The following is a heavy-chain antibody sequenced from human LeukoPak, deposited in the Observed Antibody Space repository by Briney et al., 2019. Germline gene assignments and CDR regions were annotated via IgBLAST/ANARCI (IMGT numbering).Heavy chain of an antibody. CDR1: GGTFSSYA. V-gene: IGHV1-46*01. CDR2: INPSGGST. D-gene: IGHD3-3*01. CDR3: ARYDFWSGYSDY. Sequence: ASVKVSCKAFGGTFSSYAISWVRQAPGQGLEWMGIINPSGGSTSYAQKFQGRVTMTRDTSTSTVYMELSSLRSEDTAVYYCARYDFWSGYSDYWGQGTLVTVSS. J-gene: IGHJ4*02.